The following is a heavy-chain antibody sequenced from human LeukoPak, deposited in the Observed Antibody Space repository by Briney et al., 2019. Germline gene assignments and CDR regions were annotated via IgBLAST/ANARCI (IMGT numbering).Heavy chain of an antibody. CDR3: AKDGYYYGSGSYHGY. V-gene: IGHV3-30*02. Sequence: GGSLRLSCAASGFTFSSYGMHWVRQAPGKGLEWVAFIRYDGSNKYYADSVKGRFTISRDNSKNTPYLQMNSLRAEDTAVYYCAKDGYYYGSGSYHGYWGQGTLVTVSS. J-gene: IGHJ4*02. D-gene: IGHD3-10*01. CDR2: IRYDGSNK. CDR1: GFTFSSYG.